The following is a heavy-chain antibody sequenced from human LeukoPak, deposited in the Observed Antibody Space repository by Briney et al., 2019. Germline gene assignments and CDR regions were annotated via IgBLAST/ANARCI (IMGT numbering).Heavy chain of an antibody. D-gene: IGHD3-16*01. V-gene: IGHV1-58*01. Sequence: SVKVSCKTSGFTFSNSAVQWVRQARGQRLEWIGWIVVGSSNTDYTQKFQERVTITRDMSTGIAYMELTSLTSEDTAVYYCAARPGGYASFDIWGQGTMVTVSS. CDR1: GFTFSNSA. CDR3: AARPGGYASFDI. J-gene: IGHJ3*02. CDR2: IVVGSSNT.